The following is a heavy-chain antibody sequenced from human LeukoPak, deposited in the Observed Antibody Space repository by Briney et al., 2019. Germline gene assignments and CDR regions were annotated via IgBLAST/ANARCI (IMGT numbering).Heavy chain of an antibody. D-gene: IGHD2-2*01. V-gene: IGHV3-23*01. Sequence: GGSLRLSCAASGFTFSSYAMGWVRQAPGKGLEWVSAISGSGGSTYYADSVKGRFTISRDNSKNTLYLQMNSLRAEDTAVYYCARCYCSSTSCYPYYYYYYGMDVWGQGTTVTVSS. CDR1: GFTFSSYA. CDR2: ISGSGGST. CDR3: ARCYCSSTSCYPYYYYYYGMDV. J-gene: IGHJ6*02.